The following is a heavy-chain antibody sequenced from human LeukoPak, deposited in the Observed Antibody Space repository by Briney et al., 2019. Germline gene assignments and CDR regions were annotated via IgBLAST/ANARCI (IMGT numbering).Heavy chain of an antibody. J-gene: IGHJ4*02. D-gene: IGHD4-17*01. CDR1: GGSISGYY. CDR3: TRAGYGDYGAVDS. CDR2: IYTTGST. V-gene: IGHV4-4*07. Sequence: SETLSLTCTVSGGSISGYYWSWIRQPAGKRLEWIGRIYTTGSTNYNPSLKGRVTMSVDTSKNQFSLRLTSQTDADTAVYYCTRAGYGDYGAVDSWGQGTLVTVSS.